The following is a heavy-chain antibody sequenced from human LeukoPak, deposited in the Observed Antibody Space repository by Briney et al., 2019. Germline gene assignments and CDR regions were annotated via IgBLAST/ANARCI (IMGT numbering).Heavy chain of an antibody. CDR3: ARAGVLRYFDWSYPKDFDY. D-gene: IGHD3-9*01. CDR2: IYYSGST. CDR1: GGSISSYY. V-gene: IGHV4-39*07. J-gene: IGHJ4*02. Sequence: SETLSLTCTVSGGSISSYYWGWIRQPPGKGLEWIGSIYYSGSTYYNPSLKSRVTIPVDTSKNQFSLKLNSVTAADTAVYYCARAGVLRYFDWSYPKDFDYWGQGTLVTVSS.